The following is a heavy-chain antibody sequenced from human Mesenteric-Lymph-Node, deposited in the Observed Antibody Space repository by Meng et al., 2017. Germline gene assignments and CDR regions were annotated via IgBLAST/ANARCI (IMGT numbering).Heavy chain of an antibody. J-gene: IGHJ4*02. D-gene: IGHD6-19*01. Sequence: QVQLVESGGGVVLPGGSLRLSFSASGFTFSNSDMHWVRQAPGKGLEWVAVISYDGSTQYSTDFVKGRFTISRDNSENTLYLQMNSLRPEDTAVYYCAKNQKSSGWYDYFDYWGQGTLVTVSS. V-gene: IGHV3-30*18. CDR1: GFTFSNSD. CDR2: ISYDGSTQ. CDR3: AKNQKSSGWYDYFDY.